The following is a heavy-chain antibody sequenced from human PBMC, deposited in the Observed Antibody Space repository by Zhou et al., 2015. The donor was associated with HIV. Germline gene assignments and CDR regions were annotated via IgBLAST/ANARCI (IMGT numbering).Heavy chain of an antibody. J-gene: IGHJ6*02. V-gene: IGHV1-18*01. Sequence: QVQLVQSATEVKKSGASVKVSCKASGYTLGNYGVSWVRQAPGKGLEWMGWTYNGYTKYAPKFQDRVTMTTDTSTSTAYMEMRSLTSDDTAVYYCARDLRCSGGSCYRTDVWGQGTTGHRLL. D-gene: IGHD2-15*01. CDR3: ARDLRCSGGSCYRTDV. CDR2: TYNGYT. CDR1: GYTLGNYG.